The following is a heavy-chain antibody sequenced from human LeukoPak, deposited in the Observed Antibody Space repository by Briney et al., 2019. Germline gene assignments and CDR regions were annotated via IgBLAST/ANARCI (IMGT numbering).Heavy chain of an antibody. CDR1: DASVNSASSY. J-gene: IGHJ6*02. V-gene: IGHV4-61*01. CDR2: IYYSGTT. CDR3: ARDPSPIYGPRDYYYGMDV. D-gene: IGHD3-10*01. Sequence: SETLSLTCTVSDASVNSASSYCNWIRQSPGKGLEWIGHIYYSGTTNYNPSLKSRVTISVDTSKSQLSLKLTSATAPDTAVYYCARDPSPIYGPRDYYYGMDVWGQGTTVTVSS.